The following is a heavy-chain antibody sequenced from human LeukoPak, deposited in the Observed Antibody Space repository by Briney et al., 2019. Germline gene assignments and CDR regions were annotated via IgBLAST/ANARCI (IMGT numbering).Heavy chain of an antibody. CDR3: AKDASGYSYGQPFDY. CDR2: ISRISGSI. V-gene: IGHV3-9*01. CDR1: GFTFDDYA. D-gene: IGHD5-18*01. Sequence: GRSLRLSCAASGFTFDDYAMPWVRQAPGKGLAGVSGISRISGSIGYADSVKGRFTISRDNAKNSLYLQMNSLRAEDTALYYCAKDASGYSYGQPFDYWGQGTLVTVSS. J-gene: IGHJ4*02.